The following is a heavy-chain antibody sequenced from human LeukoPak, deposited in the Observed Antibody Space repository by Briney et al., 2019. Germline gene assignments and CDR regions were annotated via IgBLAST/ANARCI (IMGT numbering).Heavy chain of an antibody. V-gene: IGHV3-33*01. Sequence: GGSLRLSCAASGFTFSRYGMHWVRQAPGKGLEWVALIWYDGSKKYYADSVKGRFTISRDNSKNTLFLQMNSLRAEDTAVYYCARDNHHDSSGYYWDFDYWGQGTLVTVSS. CDR2: IWYDGSKK. CDR1: GFTFSRYG. D-gene: IGHD3-22*01. CDR3: ARDNHHDSSGYYWDFDY. J-gene: IGHJ4*02.